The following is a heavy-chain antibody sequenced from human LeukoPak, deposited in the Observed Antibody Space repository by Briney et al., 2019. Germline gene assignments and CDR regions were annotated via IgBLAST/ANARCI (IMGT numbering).Heavy chain of an antibody. J-gene: IGHJ4*02. Sequence: QPGGSLRLSCAASGFTFSSYAMSWVRQAPGKGLEWVAVISYDGSNKYYADSVKGRFTISRDNSKNTIYVQMNSLRPEDTAVYYCARDSVVRTDVFDYWGQGTLVTVSS. V-gene: IGHV3-30-3*01. D-gene: IGHD3-22*01. CDR1: GFTFSSYA. CDR2: ISYDGSNK. CDR3: ARDSVVRTDVFDY.